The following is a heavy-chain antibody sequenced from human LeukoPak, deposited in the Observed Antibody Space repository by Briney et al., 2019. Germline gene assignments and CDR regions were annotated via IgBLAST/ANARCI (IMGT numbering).Heavy chain of an antibody. V-gene: IGHV5-51*01. D-gene: IGHD6-13*01. CDR2: IYPGDSDT. CDR3: ARPRDSSSWNAFDI. J-gene: IGHJ3*02. Sequence: GESLKISCKGSGYSFTNYWIGWVRQMPGKGLEWMGIIYPGDSDTRYSPSFQGLVTISADKFISTAYLQWNSLKASDTAMYYCARPRDSSSWNAFDIWGQGTLVTVSS. CDR1: GYSFTNYW.